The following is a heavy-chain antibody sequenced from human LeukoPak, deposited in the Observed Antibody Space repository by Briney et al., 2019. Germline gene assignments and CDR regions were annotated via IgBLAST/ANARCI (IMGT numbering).Heavy chain of an antibody. CDR3: ARQVGYSGTYFFDY. CDR2: IYPGDSDT. CDR1: GYSFSRYW. D-gene: IGHD5-12*01. Sequence: GESLKISCKCSGYSFSRYWIGWVRPMPGKGLEWMGIIYPGDSDTRYSPSFQGQVTISADKSISTAYLQWNSLKASDTAMYYCARQVGYSGTYFFDYWGQGTLITVSS. V-gene: IGHV5-51*01. J-gene: IGHJ4*02.